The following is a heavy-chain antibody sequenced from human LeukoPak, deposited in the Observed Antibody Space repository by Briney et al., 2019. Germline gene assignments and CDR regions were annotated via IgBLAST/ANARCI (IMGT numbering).Heavy chain of an antibody. Sequence: SETLSLSCVVSGYSINNGYYWGWIRQPPGKGLEWIGNIFHSGTTYYNPSLQSRVTMSVDTSKNQFSLKLNSVTAADTATYYCARDMYYAKGWFDYWGQGKLVIVSS. D-gene: IGHD3-16*01. CDR3: ARDMYYAKGWFDY. CDR1: GYSINNGYY. J-gene: IGHJ4*02. V-gene: IGHV4-38-2*02. CDR2: IFHSGTT.